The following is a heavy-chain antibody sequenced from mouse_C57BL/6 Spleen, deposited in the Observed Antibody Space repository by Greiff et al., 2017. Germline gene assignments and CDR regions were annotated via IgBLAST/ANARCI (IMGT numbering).Heavy chain of an antibody. CDR3: ARGYYGNYVVGAMDY. V-gene: IGHV1-78*01. CDR2: IYPRDGST. D-gene: IGHD2-1*01. J-gene: IGHJ4*01. Sequence: QVQLKESDAELVKPGASVKISCKVSGYTFTDHTIHWMKQRPEQGLEWIGYIYPRDGSTKYNEKFKGKATLTADKPSSTAYMQLNSLTSEDSAGYFCARGYYGNYVVGAMDYWGQGTSVTVSS. CDR1: GYTFTDHT.